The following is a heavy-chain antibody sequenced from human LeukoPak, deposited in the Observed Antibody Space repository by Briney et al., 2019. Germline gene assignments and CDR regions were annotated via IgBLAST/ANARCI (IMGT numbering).Heavy chain of an antibody. J-gene: IGHJ4*02. CDR2: IIPILGIA. Sequence: SVKVSCKASGGTFSSYAISWVRQAPGQGLKWMGRIIPILGIANYAQKFQGRVTITADKSTSTAYMELSSLRSEDTAVYYCARGRRDAQSLTFGYWGQGTLVIVSS. CDR3: ARGRRDAQSLTFGY. V-gene: IGHV1-69*04. D-gene: IGHD3-16*01. CDR1: GGTFSSYA.